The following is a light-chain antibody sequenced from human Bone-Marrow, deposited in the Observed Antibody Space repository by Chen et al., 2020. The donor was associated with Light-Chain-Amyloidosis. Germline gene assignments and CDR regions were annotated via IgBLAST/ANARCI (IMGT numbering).Light chain of an antibody. CDR2: RDT. J-gene: IGLJ2*01. CDR3: QSADSSGTYEVI. V-gene: IGLV3-25*03. Sequence: SYDLTHPPSVSASPGHTARITCSGDDLPTKYAYWYQQKPGQAPVLVIHRDTERPSGISERFSGSSSGTTATLTISGVQAEDEADYHCQSADSSGTYEVIFGGGTKLTVL. CDR1: DLPTKY.